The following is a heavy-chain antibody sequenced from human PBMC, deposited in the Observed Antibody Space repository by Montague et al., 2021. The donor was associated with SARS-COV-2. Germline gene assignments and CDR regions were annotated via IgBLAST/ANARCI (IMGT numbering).Heavy chain of an antibody. CDR2: ISGSGGST. Sequence: SLRLSCAASGFTFSSYAMSWVRQAPGKGLEWVSAISGSGGSTYYXDSVKGRFTISRDNSKNTLYLQMNSLRAEDTAVYYCAKDALLLWFGELSRFNERYYFYYWGQGTLVTVSS. CDR1: GFTFSSYA. CDR3: AKDALLLWFGELSRFNERYYFYY. J-gene: IGHJ4*02. V-gene: IGHV3-23*01. D-gene: IGHD3-10*01.